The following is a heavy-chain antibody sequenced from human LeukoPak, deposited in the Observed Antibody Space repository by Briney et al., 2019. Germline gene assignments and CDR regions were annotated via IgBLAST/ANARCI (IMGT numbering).Heavy chain of an antibody. CDR1: GYSISSGYY. D-gene: IGHD5-24*01. J-gene: IGHJ4*02. CDR3: ARHYRGSGYNHPFDY. V-gene: IGHV4-38-2*02. Sequence: TSETLSLTCSVSGYSISSGYYWGWIRQPPGKGLEWIGSIYHSGSTYYNPSLKSRVTISVDTSKNQFSLKLSSVTAADTAVYYCARHYRGSGYNHPFDYWGQGTLVTVSS. CDR2: IYHSGST.